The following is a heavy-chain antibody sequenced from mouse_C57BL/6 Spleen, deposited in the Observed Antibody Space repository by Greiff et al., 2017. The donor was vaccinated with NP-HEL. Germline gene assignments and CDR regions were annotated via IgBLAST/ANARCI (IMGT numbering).Heavy chain of an antibody. CDR2: ISSGSSTI. J-gene: IGHJ4*01. V-gene: IGHV5-17*01. CDR3: ARAPSTMVTTGVPYAMDY. D-gene: IGHD2-2*01. CDR1: GFTFSDYG. Sequence: EVKLVESGGGLVKPGGSLKLSCAASGFTFSDYGMHWVRQAPEKGLEWVAYISSGSSTIYYVDTVKGRFTISRDNAKNTLFLQMTSLRSEDTAMYYCARAPSTMVTTGVPYAMDYWGQGTSVTVSS.